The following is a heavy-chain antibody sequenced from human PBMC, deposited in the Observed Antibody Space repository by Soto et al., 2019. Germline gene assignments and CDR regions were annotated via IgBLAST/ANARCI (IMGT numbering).Heavy chain of an antibody. V-gene: IGHV6-1*01. J-gene: IGHJ6*02. CDR2: TYYRSKWYN. CDR1: GDSVSSNSAA. D-gene: IGHD6-6*01. CDR3: ARDPTPCVSIAARSNYYYGMDV. Sequence: SQTLSLTCAISGDSVSSNSAAWNWIRQSPSRGLEWLGRTYYRSKWYNDYAVSVKSQITINPDTSKNQFSLQLNSVTPEDTAVYYCARDPTPCVSIAARSNYYYGMDVWGQGTTVTVSS.